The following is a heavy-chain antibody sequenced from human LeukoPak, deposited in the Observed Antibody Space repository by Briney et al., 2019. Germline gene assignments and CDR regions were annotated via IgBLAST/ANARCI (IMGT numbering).Heavy chain of an antibody. J-gene: IGHJ4*02. CDR2: ISCDGSNK. CDR3: ARSRAASDY. Sequence: GGSLRLSCVDSEFTFSRYWMHWVRQAPGEGLEWVAVISCDGSNKYYADSVKGRFTISRDNSKNTLYLQMNSLRAEDTAVYYCARSRAASDYWGQGTLVTVSS. V-gene: IGHV3-30*03. D-gene: IGHD2-15*01. CDR1: EFTFSRYW.